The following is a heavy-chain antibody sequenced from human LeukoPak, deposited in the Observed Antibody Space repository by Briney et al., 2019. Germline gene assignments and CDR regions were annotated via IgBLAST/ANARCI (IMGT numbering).Heavy chain of an antibody. V-gene: IGHV3-11*04. J-gene: IGHJ6*03. D-gene: IGHD6-6*01. CDR1: GFNFNDFY. CDR2: ISGSGTTI. CDR3: ARVPLGSSSSYYYYYYMDV. Sequence: PGGSLRLSCAASGFNFNDFYMSWIRQAPGKGLEWISYISGSGTTIYYADSVKGRFTISRDNAKNSVYLQLTSLRDEDTAVYYCARVPLGSSSSYYYYYYMDVWGKGTTVTVSS.